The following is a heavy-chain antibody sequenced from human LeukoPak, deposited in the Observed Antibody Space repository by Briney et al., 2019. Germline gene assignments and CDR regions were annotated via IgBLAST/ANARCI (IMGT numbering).Heavy chain of an antibody. D-gene: IGHD4-11*01. Sequence: PSETLSLTCTVSRGSMSSYYWSWIRQSAGTGLEWIGRIHFSGSTNYDPSLKSRVTMSLDTSKNQVSLRLTSVTAADTAIYYCAREPTESATAYWGQGALVTVSS. V-gene: IGHV4-4*07. CDR2: IHFSGST. J-gene: IGHJ4*02. CDR3: AREPTESATAY. CDR1: RGSMSSYY.